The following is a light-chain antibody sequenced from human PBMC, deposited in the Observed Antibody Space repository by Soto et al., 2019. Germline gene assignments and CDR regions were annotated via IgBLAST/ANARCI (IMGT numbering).Light chain of an antibody. CDR1: QSISSW. CDR2: AAS. CDR3: QQYNDSFPYT. J-gene: IGKJ2*01. V-gene: IGKV1-5*03. Sequence: DIQMTQSPSTLSASVCDGVTIICRGSQSISSWLAWQQQKPGTAPNLLIYAASTLESGVPSRFSGSRSETEFTLTVSSLQPDDFATYYCQQYNDSFPYTLGQGTKVDTK.